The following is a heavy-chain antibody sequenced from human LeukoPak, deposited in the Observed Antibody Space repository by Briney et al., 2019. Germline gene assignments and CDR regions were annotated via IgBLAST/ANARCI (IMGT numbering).Heavy chain of an antibody. D-gene: IGHD2-2*01. CDR1: GGSIRSGTYY. J-gene: IGHJ6*03. CDR3: ARHGGYCGSTTCRLDYYHYMDV. CDR2: VFYSGST. Sequence: ETLSLTCTVSGGSIRSGTYYWGWIPQSPGKGLEWNGSVFYSGSTFYTPTLKSRVTIYVATSKTQFSLKLSCVTAADTSVYYCARHGGYCGSTTCRLDYYHYMDVWGKGTTVTVSS. V-gene: IGHV4-39*01.